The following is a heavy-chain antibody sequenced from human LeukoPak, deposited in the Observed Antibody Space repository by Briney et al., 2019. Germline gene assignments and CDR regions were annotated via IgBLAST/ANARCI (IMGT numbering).Heavy chain of an antibody. J-gene: IGHJ4*02. CDR3: IAAADYYFDY. CDR1: GGSISSSSYY. V-gene: IGHV4-39*01. Sequence: ASETLSLTCTVSGGSISSSSYYWGWIRQPPGKGLEWIVSIYYSGSTYYNPSLKSRVTISVDTSKNQFSLKLSSVTAADTAVYYCIAAADYYFDYWGQGTLVTVSS. CDR2: IYYSGST. D-gene: IGHD6-13*01.